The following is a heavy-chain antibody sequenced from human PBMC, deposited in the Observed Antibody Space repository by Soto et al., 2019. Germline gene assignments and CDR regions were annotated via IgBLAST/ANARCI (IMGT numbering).Heavy chain of an antibody. D-gene: IGHD3-10*01. CDR3: ARDQGPITNSYYFGMDV. CDR1: GGSISRYY. Sequence: ASGTLSLTCTVSGGSISRYYLGWVRQPPGKGLEWIGYIYYSGTTNYNPSLQSRVTISVDTSKKQFSLNLGSVTAADTAVYYCARDQGPITNSYYFGMDVWGQGTTVTVSS. CDR2: IYYSGTT. V-gene: IGHV4-59*01. J-gene: IGHJ6*02.